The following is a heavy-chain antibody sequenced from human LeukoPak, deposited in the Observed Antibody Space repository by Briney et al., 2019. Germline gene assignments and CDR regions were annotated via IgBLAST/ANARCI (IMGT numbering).Heavy chain of an antibody. J-gene: IGHJ4*02. CDR3: ARDNYYDSSV. CDR2: FYSGGDT. CDR1: GFTFGDYT. Sequence: GGSLRLSCTGSGFTFGDYTMTWVRQAPGKGLEWVSVFYSGGDTYYADSVKGRFTISRDNSKNTLYLQMNSLRAEDTAVYYCARDNYYDSSVWGQGTLVTVSS. D-gene: IGHD3-22*01. V-gene: IGHV3-53*01.